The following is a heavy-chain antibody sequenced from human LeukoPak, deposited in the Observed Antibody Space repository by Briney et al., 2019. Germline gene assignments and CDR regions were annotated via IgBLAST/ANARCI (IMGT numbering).Heavy chain of an antibody. D-gene: IGHD3-10*01. CDR3: ASPPGSGSYRD. Sequence: SETLSLTCAVYGGSFSIYYWSWIRQPPGQGLEWIGEINHSGSTNYNPSLKSRVTISVDTSKNQFSLKLSSVTAADTAVYYCASPPGSGSYRDWGQGTLVTVSS. V-gene: IGHV4-34*01. CDR2: INHSGST. CDR1: GGSFSIYY. J-gene: IGHJ4*02.